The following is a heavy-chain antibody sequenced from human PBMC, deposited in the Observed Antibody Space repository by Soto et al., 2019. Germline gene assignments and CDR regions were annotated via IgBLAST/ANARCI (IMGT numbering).Heavy chain of an antibody. Sequence: GGSLRLSCTASGFTFISYAMSWVRQAPGKGLEWVSSISGNGGSRYYADSVKGRFTISRDNPKNTLYLQMKSLRAEDTAVYYCAKDRSGSPFGYWGQGTLVTVSS. J-gene: IGHJ4*02. CDR3: AKDRSGSPFGY. D-gene: IGHD1-26*01. V-gene: IGHV3-23*01. CDR1: GFTFISYA. CDR2: ISGNGGSR.